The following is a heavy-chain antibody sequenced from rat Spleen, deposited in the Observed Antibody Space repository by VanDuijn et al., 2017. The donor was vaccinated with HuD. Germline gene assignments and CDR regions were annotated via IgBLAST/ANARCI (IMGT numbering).Heavy chain of an antibody. CDR2: ISYEDSST. Sequence: EVQLVESGGGLVQPGRSLKVSCAASGFIFSNYDMAWVRQAPKRGLEWVASISYEDSSTYYGDSVKGRFTISRDNAESTLYLQMNSLRSEDTATYYCARPCSRRYVMDAWGQGASVTVSS. CDR3: ARPCSRRYVMDA. V-gene: IGHV5-22*01. D-gene: IGHD1-2*01. CDR1: GFIFSNYD. J-gene: IGHJ4*01.